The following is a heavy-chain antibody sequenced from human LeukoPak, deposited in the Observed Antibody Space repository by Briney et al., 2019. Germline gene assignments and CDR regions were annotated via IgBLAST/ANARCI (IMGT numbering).Heavy chain of an antibody. J-gene: IGHJ4*02. Sequence: GGSLRLSCAASGFTFSDYYMSWIRQTPGKGLEWLSYISSSGTTMEYAKSVKGRFTISRDNAKDSLYLQMNSLEVEDTTVYYCAKGHTYGMIWGQGTLVSVSS. CDR2: ISSSGTTM. V-gene: IGHV3-11*01. D-gene: IGHD3-10*01. CDR3: AKGHTYGMI. CDR1: GFTFSDYY.